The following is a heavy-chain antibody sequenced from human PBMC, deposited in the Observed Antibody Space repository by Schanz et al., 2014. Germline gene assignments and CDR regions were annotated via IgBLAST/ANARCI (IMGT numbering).Heavy chain of an antibody. CDR1: GFSFSSYA. V-gene: IGHV3-23*01. J-gene: IGHJ4*02. Sequence: EVQLLESGGGLVQPGGSLRLSCATSGFSFSSYAINWVRQAPGKGLEWVSGISGSGASTYYADSVKGRFTISRDNSNKTVDLQMNSLSAEYTALYYCVRDEVLWFCDVLSLHYWGQGALVTVSS. CDR2: ISGSGAST. CDR3: VRDEVLWFCDVLSLHY. D-gene: IGHD3-10*01.